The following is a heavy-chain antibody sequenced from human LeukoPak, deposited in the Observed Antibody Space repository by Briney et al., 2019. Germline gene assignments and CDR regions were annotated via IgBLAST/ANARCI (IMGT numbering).Heavy chain of an antibody. D-gene: IGHD2-15*01. CDR3: ARSVVVAARGNWFDH. J-gene: IGHJ5*02. CDR1: GYSFTSYR. Sequence: GESLQISCKGSGYSFTSYRISWVRQMPGKGLEWMGRIDPSDSYTNYSPSFQGHVTISADKSISTAYLQWSSLKASDTAMYYCARSVVVAARGNWFDHWGQGTLVTVSS. CDR2: IDPSDSYT. V-gene: IGHV5-10-1*01.